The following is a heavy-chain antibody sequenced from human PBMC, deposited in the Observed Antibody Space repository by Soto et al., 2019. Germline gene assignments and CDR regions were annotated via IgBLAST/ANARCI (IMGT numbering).Heavy chain of an antibody. CDR3: ARGGKRITIFGVVIISGRSETDYFDY. V-gene: IGHV1-3*01. CDR2: INAGNGNT. Sequence: GASVKVSCKASGYTFTSYAMHWVRQAPGQRLEWMGWINAGNGNTKYSQKFQGRVTITRDTSASTAYMELSSLRSEDTAVYYCARGGKRITIFGVVIISGRSETDYFDYWGQGTLVTVSS. D-gene: IGHD3-3*01. CDR1: GYTFTSYA. J-gene: IGHJ4*02.